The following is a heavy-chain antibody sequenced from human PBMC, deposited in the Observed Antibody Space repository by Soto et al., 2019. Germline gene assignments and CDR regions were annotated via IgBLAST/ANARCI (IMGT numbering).Heavy chain of an antibody. Sequence: QITLKESGPTLVKPTQTLTLTCTFSGFSLSTSGVGVGWIRQPPGKALEWLALIYWDDDKRYSPSLKSRLSITKDTSKNQVVLTMTNMDPVDTATYYCAHINGLELRIDYWGQGTLVTVSS. CDR2: IYWDDDK. D-gene: IGHD1-7*01. CDR3: AHINGLELRIDY. CDR1: GFSLSTSGVG. J-gene: IGHJ4*02. V-gene: IGHV2-5*02.